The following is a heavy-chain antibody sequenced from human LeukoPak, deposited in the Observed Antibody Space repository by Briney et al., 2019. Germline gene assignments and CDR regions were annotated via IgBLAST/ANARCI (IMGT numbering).Heavy chain of an antibody. V-gene: IGHV1-69*06. CDR1: GGTFSSYA. Sequence: ASVKVSCKASGGTFSSYAISWVRQAPGQGLEWMGGIIPIFGTANYAQKFQGRVTITADKSTSTAYMELSSLRSEDTAVYYCARGFGYSYQTINDAFDIWGQGTMVTVSS. CDR3: ARGFGYSYQTINDAFDI. D-gene: IGHD5-18*01. J-gene: IGHJ3*02. CDR2: IIPIFGTA.